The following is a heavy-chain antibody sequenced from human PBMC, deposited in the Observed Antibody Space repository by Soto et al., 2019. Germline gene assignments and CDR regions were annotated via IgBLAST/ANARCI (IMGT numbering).Heavy chain of an antibody. D-gene: IGHD1-7*01. V-gene: IGHV1-3*01. CDR2: INAGNGNT. Sequence: ASVKVSCKASGYTFTSYAMHWVRQAPGQRLEWMGWINAGNGNTKYSQKFQGRVTITRDTSASTAYMELSSLRSEDTAVYYCARPSSRELELNCFDPWGQGTLVTVSS. CDR1: GYTFTSYA. CDR3: ARPSSRELELNCFDP. J-gene: IGHJ5*02.